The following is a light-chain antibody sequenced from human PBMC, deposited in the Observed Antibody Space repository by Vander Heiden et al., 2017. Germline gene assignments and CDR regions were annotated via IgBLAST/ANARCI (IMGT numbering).Light chain of an antibody. V-gene: IGLV3-21*02. Sequence: SYELTQPPSVSVAPGHTARVPCGGNNIGVKSVHWYQQKPGQAPVLVVCDGCDRPSGIPERFSGSRSGHTATLTISRVEAGDEADYYCLIWDSSSDHQVFGTGTQVTVL. CDR2: DGC. J-gene: IGLJ1*01. CDR1: NIGVKS. CDR3: LIWDSSSDHQV.